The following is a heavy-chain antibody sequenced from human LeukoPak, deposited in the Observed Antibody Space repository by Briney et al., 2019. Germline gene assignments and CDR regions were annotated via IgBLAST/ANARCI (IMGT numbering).Heavy chain of an antibody. Sequence: GASVKVSCKASGYTFTIYYMHWVRQAPGQGLEWMGWINPNSGATSYAQRFRGRVTMTRDTSISTAYMELSGLTSDDTAVYYCARNPPYCTSTSCYNDYWGQGTPVTVSS. CDR3: ARNPPYCTSTSCYNDY. CDR1: GYTFTIYY. J-gene: IGHJ4*02. CDR2: INPNSGAT. D-gene: IGHD2-2*02. V-gene: IGHV1-2*02.